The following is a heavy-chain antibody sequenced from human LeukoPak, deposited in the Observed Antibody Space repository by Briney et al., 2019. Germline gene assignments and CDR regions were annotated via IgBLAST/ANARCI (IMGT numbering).Heavy chain of an antibody. J-gene: IGHJ6*03. D-gene: IGHD6-13*01. Sequence: SETLSLTCTVPGGSISSYYWSWIRQPPGKGLEWIGYIYYSGSTNYNPSLKSRVTISVDTSKNQFSLKLSSVTAADTAVYYCATLRKQQLDYYYYYMDVWGKGTTVTVSS. V-gene: IGHV4-59*01. CDR2: IYYSGST. CDR1: GGSISSYY. CDR3: ATLRKQQLDYYYYYMDV.